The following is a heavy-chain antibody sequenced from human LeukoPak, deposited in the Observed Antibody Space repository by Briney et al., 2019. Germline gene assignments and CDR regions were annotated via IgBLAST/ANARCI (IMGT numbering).Heavy chain of an antibody. CDR2: IDWNGGST. CDR3: ARGLVGATTRSTFDY. CDR1: GFTVDDYG. Sequence: GGSLRLSCAASGFTVDDYGMNWVRQAPGKGLEWVSDIDWNGGSTGYADSVKGRFTISRDNAKNSLYLQMNSLRVEDTALYYCARGLVGATTRSTFDYWGRGTLVTVSS. D-gene: IGHD1-26*01. J-gene: IGHJ4*02. V-gene: IGHV3-20*04.